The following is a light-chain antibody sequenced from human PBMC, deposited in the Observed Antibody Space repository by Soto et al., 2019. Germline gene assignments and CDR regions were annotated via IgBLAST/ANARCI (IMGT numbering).Light chain of an antibody. V-gene: IGKV3-11*01. Sequence: EVVLTQSPATLSLSPGDRATLSCRASQSVSIDFAWYQQKPVQAPRLLIYDASNRATGIPARFSGSGSGTDFTLTISSLEPEDFAVYYCQHRHNFGPGTKVDIK. J-gene: IGKJ3*01. CDR3: QHRHN. CDR2: DAS. CDR1: QSVSID.